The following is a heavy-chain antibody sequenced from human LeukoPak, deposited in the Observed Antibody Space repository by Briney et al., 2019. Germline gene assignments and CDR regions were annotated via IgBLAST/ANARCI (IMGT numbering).Heavy chain of an antibody. CDR3: ARLTVAGSGVYFDY. D-gene: IGHD6-19*01. CDR1: GFTFSYYA. V-gene: IGHV3-53*01. J-gene: IGHJ4*02. Sequence: GRSLRLSCAASGFTFSYYAMHWVRQAPGKGLEWVSVIYSGGSTYYSDSVKGRFTISRDNSKNTLYLQMNSLRAEDTAVYYCARLTVAGSGVYFDYWGQGTLVTVSS. CDR2: IYSGGST.